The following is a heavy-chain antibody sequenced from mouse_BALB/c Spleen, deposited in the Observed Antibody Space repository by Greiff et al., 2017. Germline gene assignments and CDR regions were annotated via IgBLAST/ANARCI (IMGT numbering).Heavy chain of an antibody. Sequence: VMLVESGAELVRPGTSVKVSCKASGYAFTNYLIEWVKQRPGQGLEWIGVINPGSGGTNYNEKFKGKATLTADKSSSTAYMQLSSLTSDDSAVYFCARITTVVGWYFDVWGAGTTVTVSS. CDR2: INPGSGGT. J-gene: IGHJ1*01. V-gene: IGHV1-54*01. D-gene: IGHD1-1*01. CDR3: ARITTVVGWYFDV. CDR1: GYAFTNYL.